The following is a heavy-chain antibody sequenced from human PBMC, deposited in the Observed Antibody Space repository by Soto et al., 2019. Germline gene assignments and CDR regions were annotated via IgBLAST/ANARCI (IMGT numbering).Heavy chain of an antibody. D-gene: IGHD1-1*01. J-gene: IGHJ3*01. Sequence: QITVKGSGPTLVKPTQTLTLTCTLSGISLTTSGVGLGWVRQTPGKALEWLALIYWNDDKHYRPSLRSRLTISKDTSKHQALLTMTNMDPVDTATYYCARGLATLPVFAFDVWGQGTVVTVSS. CDR3: ARGLATLPVFAFDV. V-gene: IGHV2-5*01. CDR2: IYWNDDK. CDR1: GISLTTSGVG.